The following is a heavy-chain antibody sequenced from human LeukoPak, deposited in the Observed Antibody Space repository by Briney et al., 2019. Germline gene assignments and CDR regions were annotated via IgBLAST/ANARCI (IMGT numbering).Heavy chain of an antibody. CDR2: INSDGSSP. CDR1: GFPFSSNW. CDR3: VRDADVSLWFGPNNWFDP. D-gene: IGHD3-10*01. Sequence: GGSLRLSCAASGFPFSSNWMHWVRQAPGKGLVWVSRINSDGSSPHYADSVKGRFTISRDNAKNTLYLEMNSLRAEDTAVYYCVRDADVSLWFGPNNWFDPWGQGTLVTVSS. V-gene: IGHV3-74*01. J-gene: IGHJ5*02.